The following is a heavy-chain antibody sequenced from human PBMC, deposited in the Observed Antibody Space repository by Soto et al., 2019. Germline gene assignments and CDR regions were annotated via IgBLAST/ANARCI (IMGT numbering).Heavy chain of an antibody. CDR3: ARRARPDFYYMDV. J-gene: IGHJ6*03. V-gene: IGHV3-64*01. CDR1: GFTLTGYA. D-gene: IGHD6-6*01. CDR2: ISSNGVGT. Sequence: GGSLGLSCAASGFTLTGYAMDWVRQAPGKGLEYVSGISSNGVGTYYANSVQGRFTISRDNSKNTVYLQMGSLRPEDMAVYYCARRARPDFYYMDVWGKGTTVTVSS.